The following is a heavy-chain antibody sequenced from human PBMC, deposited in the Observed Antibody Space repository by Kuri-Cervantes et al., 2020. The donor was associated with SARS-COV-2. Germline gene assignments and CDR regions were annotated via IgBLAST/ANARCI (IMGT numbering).Heavy chain of an antibody. Sequence: SETLSLTCTVSGGSISSSSYYWGWIRQPPGKGLEWIGYTYYSGSTNYNPSLKSRVTISVDTSKNQFSLKLSSVTAADTAVYYCARGAIAAAAFDYWGQGTLVTVSS. CDR2: TYYSGST. CDR3: ARGAIAAAAFDY. D-gene: IGHD6-13*01. CDR1: GGSISSSSYY. V-gene: IGHV4-61*05. J-gene: IGHJ4*02.